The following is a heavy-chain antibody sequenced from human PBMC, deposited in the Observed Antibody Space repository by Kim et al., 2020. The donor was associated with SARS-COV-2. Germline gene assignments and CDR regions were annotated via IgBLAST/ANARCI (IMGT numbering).Heavy chain of an antibody. D-gene: IGHD3-22*01. CDR3: ARYSGYQSQNQRLVRVLFDS. J-gene: IGHJ4*02. CDR2: ISGDSIKT. CDR1: GFNLTQHA. Sequence: GGSLRLSCETSGFNLTQHAMSWVRRAPGGGLQWVSAISGDSIKTYYADSVKGRFRVSRDNSQSTLELHLKDLTVDDTAVYYCARYSGYQSQNQRLVRVLFDSWGRGVQVTVSS. V-gene: IGHV3-23*01.